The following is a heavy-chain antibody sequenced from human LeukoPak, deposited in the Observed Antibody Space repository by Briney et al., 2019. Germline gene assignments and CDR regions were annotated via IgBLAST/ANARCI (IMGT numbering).Heavy chain of an antibody. CDR2: INPNSGGT. CDR1: AYTFTDYY. D-gene: IGHD3-10*01. Sequence: ASVKVSCKASAYTFTDYYMHWVRQAPGQGLEWMGWINPNSGGTNYAQKFLGRVTMTRDTSISTAYMELSSLRSEDTAVYYCARALLNPRGEYYFDYWGQGTLVTVSS. CDR3: ARALLNPRGEYYFDY. V-gene: IGHV1-2*02. J-gene: IGHJ4*02.